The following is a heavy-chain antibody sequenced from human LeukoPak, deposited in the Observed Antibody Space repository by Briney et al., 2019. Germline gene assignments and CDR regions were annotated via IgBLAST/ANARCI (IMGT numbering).Heavy chain of an antibody. J-gene: IGHJ4*02. D-gene: IGHD3-22*01. CDR1: GFTFSSHN. V-gene: IGHV3-21*01. CDR3: AKDQGFDYYDSSGYYLDY. CDR2: ISGRGNYI. Sequence: PGGSLRLSCAASGFTFSSHNMNWVRQAPGKGLAWVSSISGRGNYIFYADSVKGRFTISRDSAKNSLSLQMNSLRAEDTAVYYCAKDQGFDYYDSSGYYLDYWGQGTLVTVSS.